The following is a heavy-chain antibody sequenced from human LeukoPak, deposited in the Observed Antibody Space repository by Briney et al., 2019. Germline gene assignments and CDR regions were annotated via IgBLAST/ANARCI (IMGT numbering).Heavy chain of an antibody. J-gene: IGHJ4*02. D-gene: IGHD2-2*03. CDR1: GYTLTELS. Sequence: ASVKVSCKVSGYTLTELSMHWVRQAPGKGLEWMGGFDSEDGETIYAQKFQGRVTMTEDTSTDTAYMELSSLRSEDTAVYYCATLKRVDIVVVPANRFDYWGQGTLVTVSS. CDR2: FDSEDGET. CDR3: ATLKRVDIVVVPANRFDY. V-gene: IGHV1-24*01.